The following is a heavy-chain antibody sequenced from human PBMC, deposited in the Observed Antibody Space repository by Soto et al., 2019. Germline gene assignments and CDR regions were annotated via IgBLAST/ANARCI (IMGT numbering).Heavy chain of an antibody. V-gene: IGHV3-7*01. J-gene: IGHJ4*02. CDR3: ATIFGVPRVF. CDR2: IRNDGSEK. CDR1: GFPLSSYW. D-gene: IGHD3-3*01. Sequence: EVQLVESGGGLVQPGGSLRLSSVASGFPLSSYWMSWVRQAPGKGLEWVATIRNDGSEKFYVDSVRGRFTVSRDNTKNSLSLQMDNLRDEDTAVYYCATIFGVPRVFWGQGVLVTVSS.